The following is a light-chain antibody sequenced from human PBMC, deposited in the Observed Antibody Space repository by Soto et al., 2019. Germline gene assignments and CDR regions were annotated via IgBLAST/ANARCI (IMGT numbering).Light chain of an antibody. CDR2: AVT. V-gene: IGLV2-14*01. J-gene: IGLJ1*01. Sequence: QSVLTQPASVSGSPGQSITISCTGTSSDVGGYNYVSWYQQHPGKAPKLMIYAVTDRPSGVSSRFSASKSGNTASLTVSGLQDEDEGYYYCSSYAGSNIYVFGTGTKVTV. CDR3: SSYAGSNIYV. CDR1: SSDVGGYNY.